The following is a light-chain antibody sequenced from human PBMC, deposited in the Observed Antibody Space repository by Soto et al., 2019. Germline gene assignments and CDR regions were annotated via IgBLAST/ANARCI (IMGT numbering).Light chain of an antibody. CDR1: QSVNSN. J-gene: IGKJ1*01. CDR3: QQYNTWPT. Sequence: EIVMTQSPATLSVSPGERATLSCRASQSVNSNLAWYQQKPGQAPRLLIYGASTRATGVPARFSGSGSGTEFPLTVSSLQSEDFAVYFCQQYNTWPTFGQGTKVEIK. V-gene: IGKV3-15*01. CDR2: GAS.